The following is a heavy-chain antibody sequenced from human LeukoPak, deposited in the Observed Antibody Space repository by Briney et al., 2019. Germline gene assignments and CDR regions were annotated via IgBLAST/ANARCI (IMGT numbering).Heavy chain of an antibody. D-gene: IGHD4-11*01. Sequence: PGWSLRLSCEAPGFTFSHYGMHWVRQAPGKGLEWVAVIWSDATNQYYSDSVKGRFTISRDNFKRTVSLQMNSLRAEDTAVYYCVKDAQRGFDYSNSLQHWGQGSLVTVSS. V-gene: IGHV3-33*06. CDR1: GFTFSHYG. J-gene: IGHJ4*02. CDR2: IWSDATNQ. CDR3: VKDAQRGFDYSNSLQH.